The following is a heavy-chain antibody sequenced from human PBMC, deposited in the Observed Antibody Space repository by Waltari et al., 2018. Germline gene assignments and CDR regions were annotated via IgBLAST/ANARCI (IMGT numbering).Heavy chain of an antibody. D-gene: IGHD4-17*01. CDR1: GYSISSGYF. V-gene: IGHV4-38-2*01. CDR3: ARTSYGDELDAFDI. Sequence: QVLLQESGPGLVKPSETLSLTCVVSGYSISSGYFWGWIRQAPGQGLEWFGSIFQSGTTSYNPSLKSRLSISVDTSRNQFSLTLTSVTAADTAVYYCARTSYGDELDAFDIWGQGTMVTVSS. CDR2: IFQSGTT. J-gene: IGHJ3*02.